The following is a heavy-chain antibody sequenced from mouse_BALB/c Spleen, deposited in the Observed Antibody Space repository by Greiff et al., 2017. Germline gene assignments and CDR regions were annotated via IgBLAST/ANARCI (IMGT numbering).Heavy chain of an antibody. CDR2: ISYSGST. D-gene: IGHD4-1*01. J-gene: IGHJ3*01. CDR1: GYSITSDYA. V-gene: IGHV3-2*02. Sequence: EVQLVESGPGLVKPSQSLSLTCTVTGYSITSDYAWNWIRQFPGNKLEWMGYISYSGSTSYNPSLKSRISITRDTSKNQFFLQLNSVTTEDTATYYCARNWEGAYWGQGTLVTVSA. CDR3: ARNWEGAY.